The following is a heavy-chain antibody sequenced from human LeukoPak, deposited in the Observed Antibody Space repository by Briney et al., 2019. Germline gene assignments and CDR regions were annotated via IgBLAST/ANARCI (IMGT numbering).Heavy chain of an antibody. CDR3: VRHIKPAGPWDGMDV. CDR1: GYTFTSYG. V-gene: IGHV1-18*04. D-gene: IGHD1-26*01. J-gene: IGHJ6*02. Sequence: ALVKVSCKASGYTFTSYGISWVRQAPGQGLEWVAWISAYNSNKNSAEKFQGRVTMTIDTSTSTAYMELRSLKSDDTAVYYCVRHIKPAGPWDGMDVWGQGTTVIVSS. CDR2: ISAYNSNK.